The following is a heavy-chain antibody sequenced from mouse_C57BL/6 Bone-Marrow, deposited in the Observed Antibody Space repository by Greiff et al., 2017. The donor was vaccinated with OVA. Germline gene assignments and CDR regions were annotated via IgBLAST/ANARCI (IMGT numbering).Heavy chain of an antibody. Sequence: QVQLQQSGAELMKPGASVKLSCKATGYTFTGYWIEWVKQRPGHGLEWIGEILPGSGSTNYNEKFKGKATFTADTSSNTAYMQLSSLTTEDSAIYYCARPYYDYDDGDVSYAMDYWGQGTSVTVSP. CDR2: ILPGSGST. J-gene: IGHJ4*01. V-gene: IGHV1-9*01. CDR3: ARPYYDYDDGDVSYAMDY. CDR1: GYTFTGYW. D-gene: IGHD2-4*01.